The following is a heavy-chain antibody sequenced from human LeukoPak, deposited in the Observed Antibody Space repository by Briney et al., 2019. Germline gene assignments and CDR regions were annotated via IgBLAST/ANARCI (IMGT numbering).Heavy chain of an antibody. CDR1: GGSISSYY. CDR2: IYYSGST. CDR3: ARGKLRMTTVTTAHAFDI. J-gene: IGHJ3*02. Sequence: SSETLSLTCTVSGGSISSYYWSWIRQPPGKGLEWIGYIYYSGSTNYNPSLKSRVTISVDTSKNQFSLKLSSVTAADTAVYYCARGKLRMTTVTTAHAFDIWGQGTMVTVSS. D-gene: IGHD4-17*01. V-gene: IGHV4-59*01.